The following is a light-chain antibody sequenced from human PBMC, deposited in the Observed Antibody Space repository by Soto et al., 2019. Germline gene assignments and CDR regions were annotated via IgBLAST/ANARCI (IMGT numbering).Light chain of an antibody. V-gene: IGKV1-5*01. J-gene: IGKJ1*01. CDR2: DAS. CDR3: QPYTGYSQWT. CDR1: QTISKW. Sequence: DIQMTQSPSTLSAAVGDRVTITCRASQTISKWLAWYQQKPGQAPKLLIYDASTLESGVPSRFSGSGSGTDFSLTISSLQPVDFATYYCQPYTGYSQWTFGPGTKVDIK.